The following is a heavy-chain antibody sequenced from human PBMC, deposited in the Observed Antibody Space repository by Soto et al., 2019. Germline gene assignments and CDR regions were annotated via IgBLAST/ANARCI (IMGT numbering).Heavy chain of an antibody. CDR1: GFTFSSYG. J-gene: IGHJ4*02. D-gene: IGHD1-7*01. Sequence: GGSLRLSCAASGFTFSSYGMHWVRQAPGKGLEWVAVISYDGSNKYYADSVKGRFTISRDNSKNTLYLQMNSLRAEDTAVYYCAKPYIITGTTFSSSYFDYWGQGTLVTVSS. CDR2: ISYDGSNK. V-gene: IGHV3-30*18. CDR3: AKPYIITGTTFSSSYFDY.